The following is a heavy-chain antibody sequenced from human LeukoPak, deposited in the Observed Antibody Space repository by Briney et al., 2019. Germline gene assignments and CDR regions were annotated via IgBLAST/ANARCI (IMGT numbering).Heavy chain of an antibody. CDR3: ARDRLSDYYGSGSYLNWFDP. J-gene: IGHJ5*02. Sequence: ASVKVSCKASGYTFTGYYMHWVRQAPGQGLEWMGWINPNSGGTNYAQKFQGRVTMTRDTSISTAYMELSRLRSDDTAVYYCARDRLSDYYGSGSYLNWFDPWGQGTLVTVSS. V-gene: IGHV1-2*02. D-gene: IGHD3-10*01. CDR2: INPNSGGT. CDR1: GYTFTGYY.